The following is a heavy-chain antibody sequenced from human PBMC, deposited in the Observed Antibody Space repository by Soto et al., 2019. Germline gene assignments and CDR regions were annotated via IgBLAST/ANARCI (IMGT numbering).Heavy chain of an antibody. CDR1: GFTFSSYW. CDR3: ARSGILGATDAFDI. CDR2: INSDGSST. Sequence: GGSLRLSCAASGFTFSSYWMHWVRQAPGKGLVWVSRINSDGSSTSYADSVKGRFTISRDNAKNTLYLQMNSLRAEDTAVYYCARSGILGATDAFDIWGQGTMVTVSS. D-gene: IGHD1-26*01. J-gene: IGHJ3*02. V-gene: IGHV3-74*01.